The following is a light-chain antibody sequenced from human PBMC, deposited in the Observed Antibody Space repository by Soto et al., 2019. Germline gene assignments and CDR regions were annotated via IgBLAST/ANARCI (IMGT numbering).Light chain of an antibody. CDR3: QQYNTYSPERT. CDR2: DAS. J-gene: IGKJ1*01. CDR1: QSISRS. Sequence: DIQMTQSPSTLSASVGDRVTITCRASQSISRSLAWYQQKPGKAPNLLIYDASSLEGGVPSRFSGSGFGTEFTLTITNLQPDDFATYYCQQYNTYSPERTFGQGTKVEVK. V-gene: IGKV1-5*01.